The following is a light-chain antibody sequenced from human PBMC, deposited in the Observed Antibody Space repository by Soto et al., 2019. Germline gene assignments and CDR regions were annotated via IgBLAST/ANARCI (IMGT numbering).Light chain of an antibody. V-gene: IGLV2-14*01. Sequence: QSALTQPASVSGSPGQSITISCTGTSSDVGGYNYVSWYQQHPGKAPKLMIYEVSNRPSGVSNRFSGSKSANTASLTISGLQAEDEADYYCTSYTSTNTVVFGGGTKVTVL. CDR3: TSYTSTNTVV. CDR2: EVS. J-gene: IGLJ2*01. CDR1: SSDVGGYNY.